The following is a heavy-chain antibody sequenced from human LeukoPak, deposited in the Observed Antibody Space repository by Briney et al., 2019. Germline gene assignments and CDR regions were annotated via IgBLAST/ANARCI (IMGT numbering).Heavy chain of an antibody. V-gene: IGHV3-74*01. D-gene: IGHD5-18*01. CDR3: ARVRTNTYGFDH. CDR1: GFTFSYYW. CDR2: INSDGSST. J-gene: IGHJ5*02. Sequence: GGSLRLSCAASGFTFSYYWMHWVRQAPGKGLVWVSHINSDGSSTSYADSVKGRFTISRDNAKNTLYLQMNSLRAEDTAVYYCARVRTNTYGFDHWGQGTLVTVSS.